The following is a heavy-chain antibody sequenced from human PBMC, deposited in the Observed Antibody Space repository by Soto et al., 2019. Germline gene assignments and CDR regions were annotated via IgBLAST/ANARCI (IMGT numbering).Heavy chain of an antibody. CDR2: ISAYNGNT. V-gene: IGHV1-18*01. CDR3: ARTRYYYDSSGYLDY. J-gene: IGHJ4*02. CDR1: GYTFTSYG. D-gene: IGHD3-22*01. Sequence: GASVKVSCKASGYTFTSYGISWVRQAPGQGLEWMGWISAYNGNTNYAQKLQGRVTMTTDTSTSTAYMELRSLRSDDTAVYYCARTRYYYDSSGYLDYWGQGNLVTVS.